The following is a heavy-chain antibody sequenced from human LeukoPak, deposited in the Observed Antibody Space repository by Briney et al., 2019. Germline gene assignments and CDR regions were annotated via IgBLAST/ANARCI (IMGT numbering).Heavy chain of an antibody. Sequence: GGSLRLSCAASGFTFNNYDMNWVRQAPGKGLEWVSAISGSGGSTYYADSVKGRFTISRDNSKNTLYLQMNSLRAEDTAVYYCAKVGDSSGYYWSYFDYWGQGTLVTVSS. V-gene: IGHV3-23*01. CDR2: ISGSGGST. CDR1: GFTFNNYD. CDR3: AKVGDSSGYYWSYFDY. D-gene: IGHD3-22*01. J-gene: IGHJ4*02.